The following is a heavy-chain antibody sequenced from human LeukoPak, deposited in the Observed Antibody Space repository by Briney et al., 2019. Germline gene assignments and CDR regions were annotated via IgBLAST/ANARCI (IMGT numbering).Heavy chain of an antibody. CDR2: IYWNDDK. J-gene: IGHJ4*02. D-gene: IGHD4-17*01. V-gene: IGHV2-5*01. Sequence: SGPTLVNPTQTLTLTCTFSGFSLSTSGVGVGWIRQPPGRALEWLALIYWNDDKRYSPSLKSRVTITKDTSKNQVVLTMTNMDPVDTATYYCAHRRREGTVTTGFDYWGQGTLVTVSS. CDR1: GFSLSTSGVG. CDR3: AHRRREGTVTTGFDY.